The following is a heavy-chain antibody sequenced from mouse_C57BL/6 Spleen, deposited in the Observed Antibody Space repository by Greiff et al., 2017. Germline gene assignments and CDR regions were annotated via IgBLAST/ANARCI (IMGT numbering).Heavy chain of an antibody. D-gene: IGHD2-1*01. V-gene: IGHV1-82*01. J-gene: IGHJ4*01. CDR2: IYPGDGDT. CDR1: GYAFSSSW. CDR3: ARSAAYGNGGAMDY. Sequence: QVQLQQSGPELVKPGASVKISCKASGYAFSSSWMNWVKQRPGKGLEWIGRIYPGDGDTNYNGKFKGKATLTADKSSSTAYMQLSSLTSEDSAVYFCARSAAYGNGGAMDYWGQGTSVTVSS.